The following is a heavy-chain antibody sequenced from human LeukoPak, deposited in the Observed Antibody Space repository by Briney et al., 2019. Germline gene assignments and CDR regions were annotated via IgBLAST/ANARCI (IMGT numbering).Heavy chain of an antibody. CDR3: ASVWFGQMDY. D-gene: IGHD3-10*01. CDR2: ISSSSSYT. Sequence: GGSLRLSCAASGFTVSDYYMSWIRQAPGKGLEWVSYISSSSSYTNYADSVKGRFTISRDNAKNSLYLQMNSLRAEDTAVYYCASVWFGQMDYWGQGTLVTVSS. V-gene: IGHV3-11*03. J-gene: IGHJ4*02. CDR1: GFTVSDYY.